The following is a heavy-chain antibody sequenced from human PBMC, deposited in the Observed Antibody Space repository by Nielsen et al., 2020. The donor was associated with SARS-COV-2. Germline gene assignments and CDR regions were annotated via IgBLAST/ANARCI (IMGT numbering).Heavy chain of an antibody. CDR3: ARKMIVVVISLGRTPPPGRRGMDV. CDR2: IYHSGST. V-gene: IGHV4-4*01. D-gene: IGHD3-22*01. J-gene: IGHJ6*02. Sequence: WIRQPPGKGLEWIGEIYHSGSTNYNPSLKSRVTISVDKSKNQFSPKLSSVTAADTAVYCCARKMIVVVISLGRTPPPGRRGMDVWGQGTTVTVSS.